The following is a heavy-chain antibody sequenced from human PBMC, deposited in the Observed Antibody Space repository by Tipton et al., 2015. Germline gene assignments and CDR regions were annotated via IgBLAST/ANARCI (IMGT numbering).Heavy chain of an antibody. CDR3: ARYHDPFDY. CDR2: MNPNSGNT. J-gene: IGHJ4*02. CDR1: GYTFTSYD. Sequence: QSGAEVKKPGASVKVSCKASGYTFTSYDISWVRQVTGQGLEWMGWMNPNSGNTGYAQKFQGRVTMTSDTSISTAYMELTSLRSEDTAVYFCARYHDPFDYWGQGTLVTVSS. D-gene: IGHD1-1*01. V-gene: IGHV1-8*01.